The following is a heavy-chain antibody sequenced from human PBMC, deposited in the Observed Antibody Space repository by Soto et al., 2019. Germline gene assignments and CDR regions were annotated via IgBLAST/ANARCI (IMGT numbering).Heavy chain of an antibody. V-gene: IGHV3-30*18. CDR1: GFTLSSYG. D-gene: IGHD6-13*01. Sequence: QVQLVESGGGVVQPGRSLRLSCAASGFTLSSYGMHWVRQAPGKGLEWVAVISYDGSNKYYADSVKGRFTISRDNSKNTLYLQMNSLRAEETAVYYCAKAVAAGYYYYYMDVWGKGTTVTVSS. CDR3: AKAVAAGYYYYYMDV. CDR2: ISYDGSNK. J-gene: IGHJ6*03.